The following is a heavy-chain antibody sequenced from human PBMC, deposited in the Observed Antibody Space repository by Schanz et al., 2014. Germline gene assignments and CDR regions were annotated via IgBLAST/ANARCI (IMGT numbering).Heavy chain of an antibody. CDR3: AKGRFGELSAFDI. J-gene: IGHJ3*02. D-gene: IGHD3-10*01. CDR2: ISGSGGST. V-gene: IGHV3-23*04. Sequence: EVQLAQSGGGLVQPGGSLRLSCAASGFTFSSHWMHWVRQDPGKGLEWVSAISGSGGSTYYADSVKGRFTISRDNSKNTLYLQMNSLRAEDTAVYYCAKGRFGELSAFDIWGQGTMVTVSS. CDR1: GFTFSSHW.